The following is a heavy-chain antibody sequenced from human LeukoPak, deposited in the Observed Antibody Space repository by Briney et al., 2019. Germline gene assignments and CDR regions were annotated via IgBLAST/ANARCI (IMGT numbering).Heavy chain of an antibody. CDR1: GFTFSSYA. V-gene: IGHV3-30*04. D-gene: IGHD3-16*01. Sequence: GGSLRLSCAASGFTFSSYAMHWVRQAPGKGLEWVAVISYDGSNKYYADSVKGRFTISRDNSKNTLYLQMNSLRAEDTAVYHCAAGGDHYYHMDVWGKGTTVTISS. J-gene: IGHJ6*03. CDR2: ISYDGSNK. CDR3: AAGGDHYYHMDV.